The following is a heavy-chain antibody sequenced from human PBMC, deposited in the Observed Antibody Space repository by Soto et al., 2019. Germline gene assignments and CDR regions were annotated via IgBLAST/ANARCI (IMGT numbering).Heavy chain of an antibody. J-gene: IGHJ3*02. CDR2: ISAYNGNT. CDR3: ARDGGYCSSTSCFDAFDI. CDR1: GYTFTSYG. V-gene: IGHV1-18*01. D-gene: IGHD2-2*01. Sequence: QVQLVQSGAEVKKPGASVKVSCKASGYTFTSYGIIWVRQAPGQGLEWMGWISAYNGNTNYAQKLQGRVTMTTDTSTSTAYMELRSLRSDDTAVYYCARDGGYCSSTSCFDAFDIWGQGTMVTVSS.